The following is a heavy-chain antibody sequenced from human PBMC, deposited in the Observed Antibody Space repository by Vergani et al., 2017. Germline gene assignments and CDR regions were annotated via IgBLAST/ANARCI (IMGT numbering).Heavy chain of an antibody. CDR3: ARDHYYGSGSFYYYYYYYMDV. J-gene: IGHJ6*03. CDR1: GFTFSSYY. V-gene: IGHV3-30*03. CDR2: ISYDGGNK. D-gene: IGHD3-10*01. Sequence: QVQLVESGGGVVQPGRSLRLSCAASGFTFSSYYMHWVRQAPGKGLEWVAVISYDGGNKNYADSVKGRFTISRDNAKNSLYLQMNSLRAEDTAVYYCARDHYYGSGSFYYYYYYYMDVWGKGTTVTVSS.